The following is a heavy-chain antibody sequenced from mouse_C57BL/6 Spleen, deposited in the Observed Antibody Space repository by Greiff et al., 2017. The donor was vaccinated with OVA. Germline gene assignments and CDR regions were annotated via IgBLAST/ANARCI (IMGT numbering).Heavy chain of an antibody. CDR1: GFSFNTYA. CDR3: VHGSSYDWYFDV. CDR2: IRSKSNNYAT. Sequence: DVMLVESGGGLVQPKGSLKLSCAASGFSFNTYAMNWVRQAPGKGLEWVARIRSKSNNYATYYADSVKDRFTISRDDSESMLYLQMNNLKTEDTAMDYCVHGSSYDWYFDVWGTGTTVTVSS. J-gene: IGHJ1*03. V-gene: IGHV10-1*01. D-gene: IGHD1-1*01.